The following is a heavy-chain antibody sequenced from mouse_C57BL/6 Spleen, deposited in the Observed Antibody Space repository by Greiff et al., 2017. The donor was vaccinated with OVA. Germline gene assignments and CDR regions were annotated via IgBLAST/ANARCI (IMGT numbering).Heavy chain of an antibody. J-gene: IGHJ4*01. CDR1: GFNIKDYY. CDR3: TTGGSAHYAAMDY. CDR2: IDPEDGGT. V-gene: IGHV14-1*01. Sequence: EVLLVESGAELVRPGASVKLSCTASGFNIKDYYMHWVKQRPEQGLEWIGRIDPEDGGTEYAPKFQGKATLTADTSSNTAYLHLSSLTSEDTAVYYCTTGGSAHYAAMDYWGQGTSVTVSS.